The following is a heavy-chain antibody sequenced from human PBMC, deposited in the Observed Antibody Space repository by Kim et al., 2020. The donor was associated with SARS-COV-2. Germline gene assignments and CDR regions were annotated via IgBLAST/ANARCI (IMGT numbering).Heavy chain of an antibody. Sequence: GGSLRLSCAASGFTFSSYTMNWVRQSPGKGLEWISCITPSSGAMYYADSVKGRFTISRDDAKNSLFLQMNSLRDEDTAVYYCARVLTNIGWYEDYWGQGTLVIVSP. D-gene: IGHD6-19*01. J-gene: IGHJ4*02. CDR2: ITPSSGAM. V-gene: IGHV3-48*02. CDR1: GFTFSSYT. CDR3: ARVLTNIGWYEDY.